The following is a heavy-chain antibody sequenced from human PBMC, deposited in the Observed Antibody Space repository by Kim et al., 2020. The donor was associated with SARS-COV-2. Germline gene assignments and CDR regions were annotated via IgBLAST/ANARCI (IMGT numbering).Heavy chain of an antibody. CDR3: ARGATWSGYYLNFDY. D-gene: IGHD3-3*01. V-gene: IGHV4-59*13. CDR1: GGSISSYY. J-gene: IGHJ4*02. Sequence: SETLSLTCTVSGGSISSYYWSWIRQPPGKGLEWIGYIYYSGSTNYNPSLKSRVTISEDTSKNQFSLKLSSVTAADTAVYYCARGATWSGYYLNFDYWGQGTLVTVSS. CDR2: IYYSGST.